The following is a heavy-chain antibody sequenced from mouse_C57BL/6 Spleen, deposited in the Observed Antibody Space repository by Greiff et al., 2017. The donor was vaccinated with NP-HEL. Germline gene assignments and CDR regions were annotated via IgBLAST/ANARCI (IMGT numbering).Heavy chain of an antibody. CDR1: GYTFTSYW. Sequence: VQLQQPGAELVMPGASVKLSCKASGYTFTSYWMHWVKQRPGQGLEWIGEIDPSDSYTNYNQKFKGKSTLTVDKSSSTAYMQLSSLTSEDSAVYYCARSGDSSGLAWFAYWGQGTLVTVSA. V-gene: IGHV1-69*01. D-gene: IGHD3-2*02. CDR2: IDPSDSYT. J-gene: IGHJ3*01. CDR3: ARSGDSSGLAWFAY.